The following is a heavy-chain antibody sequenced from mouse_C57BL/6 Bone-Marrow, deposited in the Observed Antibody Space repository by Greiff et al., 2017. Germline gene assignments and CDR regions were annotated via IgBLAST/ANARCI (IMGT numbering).Heavy chain of an antibody. V-gene: IGHV2-2*01. D-gene: IGHD1-1*01. CDR1: GFSLTSYG. Sequence: VQLQQSGPGLVQPSQSLSITCTVSGFSLTSYGVHWVRQSPGKGLEWRGVIWSGGSTDYNAAFISRLSISKDNSKSQVFFKMNSLQADDTAIYYCARGLLRWALDYWGQGTTLTVSS. CDR3: ARGLLRWALDY. CDR2: IWSGGST. J-gene: IGHJ2*01.